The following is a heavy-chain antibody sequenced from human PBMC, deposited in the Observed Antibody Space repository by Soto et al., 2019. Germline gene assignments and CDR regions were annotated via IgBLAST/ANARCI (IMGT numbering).Heavy chain of an antibody. D-gene: IGHD2-21*02. Sequence: SATLSLTCTVSGGSISRGGYYWRWILHHPGKGLEWIGYIYYSGSTYYNPSLKSRVTISVDTSKNQFSLKLSSVTAADTAVYYCAREAYCGGDCYYNWFDPWGQGTLVTVSS. V-gene: IGHV4-31*03. CDR3: AREAYCGGDCYYNWFDP. CDR1: GGSISRGGYY. CDR2: IYYSGST. J-gene: IGHJ5*02.